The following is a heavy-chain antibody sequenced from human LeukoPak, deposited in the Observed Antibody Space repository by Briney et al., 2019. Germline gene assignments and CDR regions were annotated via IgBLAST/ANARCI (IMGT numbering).Heavy chain of an antibody. CDR1: GGTFSSYA. Sequence: SVKVSCKASGGTFSSYAISWVRQAPGQGLELMGGIIPIFGTANYAQKFQGRVTITADDSTSTAYMGLSSLRSEDTAVYYCARHPGYCSGGSCYYYYYYGMDVWGKGTTVTVSS. V-gene: IGHV1-69*13. D-gene: IGHD2-15*01. CDR2: IIPIFGTA. J-gene: IGHJ6*04. CDR3: ARHPGYCSGGSCYYYYYYGMDV.